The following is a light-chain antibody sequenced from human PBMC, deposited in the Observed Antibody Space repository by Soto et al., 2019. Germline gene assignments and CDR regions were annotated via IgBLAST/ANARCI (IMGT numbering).Light chain of an antibody. CDR3: QQYYRTPYT. CDR2: WAS. V-gene: IGKV4-1*01. Sequence: EIVMTQSPDSLAVSLGERATINCRSSQSLLHSSNNKKCLAWYQQKPGQPPKLLIYWASVRESGVPDRFSGSGSGTDFSLTISSLQAEDVADYYWQQYYRTPYTFGQGTKLEIK. J-gene: IGKJ2*01. CDR1: QSLLHSSNNKKC.